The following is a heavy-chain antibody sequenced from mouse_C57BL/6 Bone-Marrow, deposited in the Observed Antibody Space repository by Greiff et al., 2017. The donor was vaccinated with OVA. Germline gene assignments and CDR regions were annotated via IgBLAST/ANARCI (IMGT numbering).Heavy chain of an antibody. V-gene: IGHV5-9*01. CDR3: ARQGSSYRYFDV. Sequence: EVKVVESGGGLVKPGGSLKLSCAASGFTFSSYTMSWVRQTPEKRLEWVATISGGGGNTYYPDSVKGRFTISRDNAKNTLYLQMSSLRSEDTALYYCARQGSSYRYFDVWGTGTTVTVSS. D-gene: IGHD1-1*01. CDR2: ISGGGGNT. CDR1: GFTFSSYT. J-gene: IGHJ1*03.